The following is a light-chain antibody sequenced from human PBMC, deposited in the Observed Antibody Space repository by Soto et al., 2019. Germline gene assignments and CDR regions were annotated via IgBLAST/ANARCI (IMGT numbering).Light chain of an antibody. CDR3: QQLNSLIT. J-gene: IGKJ5*01. V-gene: IGKV1-5*01. Sequence: DIQMTQSPSTLSASVGDIVTITCRASQTISNWLAWYQQKPGKAPKLLIYAASSLQSGVPSRFSGSGSETDFTLTISSLQPEDFATYYCQQLNSLITFGQGTRREIK. CDR1: QTISNW. CDR2: AAS.